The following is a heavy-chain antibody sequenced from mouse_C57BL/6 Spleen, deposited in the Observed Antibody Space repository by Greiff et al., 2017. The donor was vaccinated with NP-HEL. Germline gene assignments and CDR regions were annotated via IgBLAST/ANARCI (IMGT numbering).Heavy chain of an antibody. CDR2: IDPSDSYT. J-gene: IGHJ2*01. V-gene: IGHV1-59*01. D-gene: IGHD1-1*01. CDR3: ACTRSPTGYFFAY. CDR1: GYTFTSYW. Sequence: QVQLKEPGAELVRPGASVKLSCKASGYTFTSYWMHWVKQRPGQGLEWIGVIDPSDSYTNYNQKFKGKATLTVDTSSSTAYMQLSILTSEDSAVYYGACTRSPTGYFFAYWGQGTTLTVSS.